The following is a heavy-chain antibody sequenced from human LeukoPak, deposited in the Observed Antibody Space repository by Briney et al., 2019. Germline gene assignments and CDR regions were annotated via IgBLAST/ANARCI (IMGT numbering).Heavy chain of an antibody. D-gene: IGHD6-19*01. J-gene: IGHJ4*02. V-gene: IGHV3-30*18. CDR3: AKDGSGWYYFDN. CDR1: GFSFSSSG. CDR2: ISFDGSNK. Sequence: GGSLRLSCAASGFSFSSSGMHWVRQAPGKGLEWVAVISFDGSNKYYADSVKGRFTISRDNSKNTLYLQMNSLTPDDTGVYYCAKDGSGWYYFDNWGQGTLVTVSS.